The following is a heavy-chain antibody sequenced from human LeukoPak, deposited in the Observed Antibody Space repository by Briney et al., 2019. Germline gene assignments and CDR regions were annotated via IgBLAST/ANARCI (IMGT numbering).Heavy chain of an antibody. J-gene: IGHJ6*02. D-gene: IGHD4-17*01. CDR2: IIPIFGTA. V-gene: IGHV1-69*13. Sequence: PVASVKVSCKASGGTFSSYAISWVRQAPGQGLEWMGGIIPIFGTANYAQKFQGRVTITADESTSTAYMELSSLRSEDTAVYYCARDLGYGDYVGYGMDVWGQGTTVTVSS. CDR3: ARDLGYGDYVGYGMDV. CDR1: GGTFSSYA.